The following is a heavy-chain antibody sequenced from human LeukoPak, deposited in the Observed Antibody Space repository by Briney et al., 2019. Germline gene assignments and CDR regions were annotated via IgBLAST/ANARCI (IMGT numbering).Heavy chain of an antibody. D-gene: IGHD2-15*01. CDR2: ISSSSSYI. V-gene: IGHV3-21*01. CDR3: ARAFELAAPYYFDY. J-gene: IGHJ4*02. Sequence: PGGSLRLSCAASGFTFSSYSMNWVRQAPEKGLEWVSSISSSSSYIYYADSVKGRFTISRDNAKNSLYLQMNSLRAEDTAVYYCARAFELAAPYYFDYWGQGTLVTVSS. CDR1: GFTFSSYS.